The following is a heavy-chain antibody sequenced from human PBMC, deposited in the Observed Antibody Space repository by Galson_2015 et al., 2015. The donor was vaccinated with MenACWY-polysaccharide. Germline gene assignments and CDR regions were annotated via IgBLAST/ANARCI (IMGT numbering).Heavy chain of an antibody. Sequence: SVKVSCKASRETFNNDAISWIRQAPGQGLEWLGRIIPFLGVTKYAPKFQGRVTITADTSTTTVYMELSTLSSEDTALYYCARVGCTGNKCYFASWGQGALVTVSS. CDR1: RETFNNDA. J-gene: IGHJ4*02. CDR3: ARVGCTGNKCYFAS. D-gene: IGHD2-8*02. V-gene: IGHV1-69*04. CDR2: IIPFLGVT.